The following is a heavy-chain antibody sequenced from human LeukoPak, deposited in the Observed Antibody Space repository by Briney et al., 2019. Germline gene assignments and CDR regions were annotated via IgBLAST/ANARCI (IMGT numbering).Heavy chain of an antibody. CDR1: GFTFSNYA. CDR2: ISSGGGTT. V-gene: IGHV3-23*01. J-gene: IGHJ4*02. D-gene: IGHD3-10*01. Sequence: LSGGSLRLSCAASGFTFSNYAMSWVRQAPGKGLEWVSGISSGGGTTYYADSVEGRFSISRDSSKNSLYLQMNSLRVEDTAVYYCARAEGSGSSFDYWGQGTLVTVSS. CDR3: ARAEGSGSSFDY.